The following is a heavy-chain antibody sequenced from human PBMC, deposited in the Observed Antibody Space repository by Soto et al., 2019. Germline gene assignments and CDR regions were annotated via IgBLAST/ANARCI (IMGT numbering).Heavy chain of an antibody. CDR3: ARHMREEKGWTIRRLDY. Sequence: GASLKISCEASGYRFSSNWIGWVRQMPGPGQEWMGIINPADSDIKYSPSFQGQVTISADKSISTVYLQWRSLQASDTAMYYCARHMREEKGWTIRRLDYWGQGTLVTVSS. CDR2: INPADSDI. J-gene: IGHJ4*02. CDR1: GYRFSSNW. D-gene: IGHD2-21*01. V-gene: IGHV5-51*01.